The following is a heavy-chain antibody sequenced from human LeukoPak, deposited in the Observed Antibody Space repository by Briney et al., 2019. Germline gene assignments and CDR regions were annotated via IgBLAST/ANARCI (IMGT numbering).Heavy chain of an antibody. J-gene: IGHJ4*02. Sequence: PGGSLRLCCAASGFTFSSYAMSWVRQAPGKGLEWVSTISGSGGSTYYADSVKGRFTISRDNSKNTLYLQMNSLRAEDTAVFYCAKDRAVVPAARSFDYWGQGTLVTVSS. D-gene: IGHD2-2*01. V-gene: IGHV3-23*01. CDR1: GFTFSSYA. CDR3: AKDRAVVPAARSFDY. CDR2: ISGSGGST.